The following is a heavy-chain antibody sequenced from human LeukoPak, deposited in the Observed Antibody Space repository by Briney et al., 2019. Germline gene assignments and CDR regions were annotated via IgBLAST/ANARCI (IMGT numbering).Heavy chain of an antibody. Sequence: ASLKVSCKTSGYTFTHYVISWVRQATGQGLEWMGWMNPNSGNTGSAQKFQGRVTMTRNTSISTAYMELSSLRSEDTAVYYCARGLGRTTMVTRGGVRFDYWGQGTLVTVSS. CDR1: GYTFTHYV. CDR2: MNPNSGNT. CDR3: ARGLGRTTMVTRGGVRFDY. D-gene: IGHD5-18*01. V-gene: IGHV1-8*02. J-gene: IGHJ4*02.